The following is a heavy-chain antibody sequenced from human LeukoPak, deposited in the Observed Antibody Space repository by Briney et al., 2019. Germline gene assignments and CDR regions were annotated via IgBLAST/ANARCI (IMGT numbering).Heavy chain of an antibody. J-gene: IGHJ4*02. CDR3: ARDRQDDYGDYFDY. Sequence: PSETLSLTCTVSGGSISSYYWSWIRQPPGKGLEWIGYIYYSGSTNYNPSLKSRVTISVDTSKNQFSLKLSSVTAADTAVYYCARDRQDDYGDYFDYWGQGTLVTVSS. V-gene: IGHV4-59*01. CDR2: IYYSGST. CDR1: GGSISSYY. D-gene: IGHD4-17*01.